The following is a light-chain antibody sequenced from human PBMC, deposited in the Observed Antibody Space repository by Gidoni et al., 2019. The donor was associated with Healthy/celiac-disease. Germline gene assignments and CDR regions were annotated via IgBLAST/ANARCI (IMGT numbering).Light chain of an antibody. J-gene: IGKJ1*01. CDR2: AAS. CDR3: LQDYNYPWT. CDR1: QGIRND. V-gene: IGKV1-6*01. Sequence: QMTQSPSSLSASVGDRVTIPCRASQGIRNDLGWYQQKPGKAPKLLLYAASSLQSGVPSSFSGSGSGTDFTLTISSLQPEDFATYYCLQDYNYPWTFGQGTKVEIK.